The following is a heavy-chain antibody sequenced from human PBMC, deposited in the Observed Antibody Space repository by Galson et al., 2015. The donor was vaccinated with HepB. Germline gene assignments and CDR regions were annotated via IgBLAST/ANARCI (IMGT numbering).Heavy chain of an antibody. V-gene: IGHV1-69*13. CDR2: IIPIFGTA. D-gene: IGHD5-24*01. CDR3: ARRARRGREMATILWGQRKPDTSNYFDY. CDR1: GGTFSSYA. Sequence: SVKVSCKASGGTFSSYAISWVRQAPGQGLEWMGGIIPIFGTANYAQKFQGRVTITADESTSTAYMELSSLRSEDTAVYYCARRARRGREMATILWGQRKPDTSNYFDYWGQGTLVTVSS. J-gene: IGHJ4*02.